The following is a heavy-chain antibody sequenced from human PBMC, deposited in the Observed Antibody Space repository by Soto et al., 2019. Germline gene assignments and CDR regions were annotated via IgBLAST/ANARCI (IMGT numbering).Heavy chain of an antibody. V-gene: IGHV3-23*01. J-gene: IGHJ4*02. Sequence: EVQLLESGGGLVQPGGSLRLSCAASGFTFSNCAMNWVRLAPGKGLEWVSVISGSGGSTYYADSVKGRFTISRDNSKNTLYLQMNSLRVEDTALYYCAKDVRNSHYYFDYCGQGTLVTVSS. CDR2: ISGSGGST. CDR3: AKDVRNSHYYFDY. CDR1: GFTFSNCA.